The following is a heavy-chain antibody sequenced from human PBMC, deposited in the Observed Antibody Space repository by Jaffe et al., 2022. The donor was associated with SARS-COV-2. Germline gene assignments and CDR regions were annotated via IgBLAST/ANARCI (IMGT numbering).Heavy chain of an antibody. V-gene: IGHV3-23*04. CDR3: VRGVITPDC. J-gene: IGHJ4*02. CDR1: GFTFSVYA. CDR2: IIGSGANT. Sequence: EVQVVESGGDLVQPGGSLRLSCAASGFTFSVYAMSWVRQAPGKGLEWVSGIIGSGANTYYADSVKGRFTISRDNSKNMLYLQLNSLRVEDTAIYYCVRGVITPDCWGQGTLVTVSS.